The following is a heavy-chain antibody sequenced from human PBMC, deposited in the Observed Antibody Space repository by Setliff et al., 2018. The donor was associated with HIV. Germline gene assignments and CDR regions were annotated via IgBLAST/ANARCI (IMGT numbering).Heavy chain of an antibody. D-gene: IGHD2-15*01. V-gene: IGHV1-3*01. CDR2: INVGSGKT. CDR3: ARDGCSGQRCYLFNWFDP. CDR1: GYSFINHA. Sequence: ASVKVSCKASGYSFINHAMHWVRQAPGQRLEWMGWINVGSGKTQYSQEFQGRVTITRDTSATTAHMELSSLTSEDTAVYYCARDGCSGQRCYLFNWFDPWGQETLVTVSS. J-gene: IGHJ5*02.